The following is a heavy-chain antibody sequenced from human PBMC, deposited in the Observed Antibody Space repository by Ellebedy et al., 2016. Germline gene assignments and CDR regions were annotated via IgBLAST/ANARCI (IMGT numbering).Heavy chain of an antibody. D-gene: IGHD3-22*01. CDR3: ARVRSSGFYSNYDLDV. CDR1: GFLFSRYG. J-gene: IGHJ6*02. Sequence: GGSLRLSXAASGFLFSRYGIHWVRQAPGKGLEWVASISNDGTDETYGDSVKGRFSISRDNSKNRVYLQMNSLRVEDTAVYYCARVRSSGFYSNYDLDVWGQGTTVTVSS. V-gene: IGHV3-30*03. CDR2: ISNDGTDE.